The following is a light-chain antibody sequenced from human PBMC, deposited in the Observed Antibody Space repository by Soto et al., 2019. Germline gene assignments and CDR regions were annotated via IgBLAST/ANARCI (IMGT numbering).Light chain of an antibody. CDR1: SSDVSGYNY. CDR3: ISYAGSNKPA. V-gene: IGLV2-8*01. CDR2: DVN. J-gene: IGLJ2*01. Sequence: QSALTQPPSASGSPGQSVAISCSGTSSDVSGYNYVSWYQQHPGKAPKLMIYDVNKRPSGVPDRFSGSKSGNTASLTVSGLQAEDEADYYCISYAGSNKPAFGGGTKPIVL.